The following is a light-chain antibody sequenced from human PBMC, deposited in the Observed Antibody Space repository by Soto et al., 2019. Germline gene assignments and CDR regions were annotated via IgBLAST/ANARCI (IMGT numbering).Light chain of an antibody. J-gene: IGKJ2*01. CDR2: DSS. CDR3: QQYGGSPPKYT. Sequence: EIVLTQSPGTLSLSPGERVALSCRASQSVSSTSIAWYQQKPGQAPRLLIYDSSSRATDIPARFSVSGSGTDFTLTISRLEPEDFAVYYCQQYGGSPPKYTFGQGTKLEI. CDR1: QSVSSTS. V-gene: IGKV3-20*01.